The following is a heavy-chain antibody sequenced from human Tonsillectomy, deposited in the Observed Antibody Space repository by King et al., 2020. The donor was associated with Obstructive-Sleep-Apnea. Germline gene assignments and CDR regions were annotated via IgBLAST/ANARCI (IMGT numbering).Heavy chain of an antibody. CDR1: GGSISSSSYY. CDR3: ARQYTQGFGELLSDWYFDL. CDR2: IYYSGST. Sequence: QLQESGPGLVKPSETLSLTCTVSGGSISSSSYYWGWIRQPPRKGLEWIGSIYYSGSTYYNPSLKSRVTISVDTSKNQFSLKLSSVTAADTAVYYCARQYTQGFGELLSDWYFDLWGRGTLVTVSS. J-gene: IGHJ2*01. D-gene: IGHD3-10*01. V-gene: IGHV4-39*01.